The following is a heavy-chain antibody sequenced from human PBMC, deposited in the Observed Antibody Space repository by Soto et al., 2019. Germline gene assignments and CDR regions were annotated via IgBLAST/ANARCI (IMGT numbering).Heavy chain of an antibody. V-gene: IGHV1-69*02. CDR2: IIPSLGIP. CDR3: ASRGGESGNV. J-gene: IGHJ6*02. D-gene: IGHD3-16*01. CDR1: GGTFSSYT. Sequence: QVQLVQSGAEVKKPGSSVKVSCKASGGTFSSYTFTWVRQAPGQGLEWMGRIIPSLGIPNYAQKFQGRVTITADKSTSTAYMELSSLRSEDTALYYCASRGGESGNVWGQGTTVTVSS.